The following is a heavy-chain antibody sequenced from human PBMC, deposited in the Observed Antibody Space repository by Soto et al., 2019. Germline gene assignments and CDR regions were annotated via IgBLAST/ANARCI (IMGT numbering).Heavy chain of an antibody. CDR3: ARDGYSSSWGDYYYYMDV. CDR1: GYTFTSYA. CDR2: INAGNGNT. V-gene: IGHV1-3*01. D-gene: IGHD6-13*01. Sequence: GASVKVSCKASGYTFTSYAMHWVRQAPGQRLEWMGWINAGNGNTKYSQKFQGRVTITRDTSASTAYMELSSLRSEDTAVYYCARDGYSSSWGDYYYYMDVWGKGTTVTVSS. J-gene: IGHJ6*03.